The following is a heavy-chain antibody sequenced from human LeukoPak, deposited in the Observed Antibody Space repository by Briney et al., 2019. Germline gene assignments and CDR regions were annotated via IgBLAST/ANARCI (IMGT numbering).Heavy chain of an antibody. D-gene: IGHD3-16*01. CDR2: ISSGGSTI. J-gene: IGHJ4*02. V-gene: IGHV3-48*03. CDR3: ARVVWGGSDY. CDR1: GLTFNSYE. Sequence: GGSLRLSCAASGLTFNSYEMNWVRQAPGKGLEWVSYISSGGSTIYYADSVKGRFTISRDNAKNSLYLQMNSLRAEDTAVYYCARVVWGGSDYWGQGTLVTVSS.